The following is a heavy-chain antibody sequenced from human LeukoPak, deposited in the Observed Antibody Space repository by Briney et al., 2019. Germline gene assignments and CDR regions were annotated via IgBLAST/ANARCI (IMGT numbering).Heavy chain of an antibody. CDR3: ARGPTKNGYSSSQFDY. J-gene: IGHJ4*02. CDR2: ISSNGGGT. D-gene: IGHD6-13*01. V-gene: IGHV3-64*01. Sequence: GSLRLSCAASGFTFSSYAMHWVRQAPGKGLEYVSAISSNGGGTYYANSVKGRFTISRDNSKNTLYLQMGSLRAEDMAVYYCARGPTKNGYSSSQFDYWGQGTLVTVSS. CDR1: GFTFSSYA.